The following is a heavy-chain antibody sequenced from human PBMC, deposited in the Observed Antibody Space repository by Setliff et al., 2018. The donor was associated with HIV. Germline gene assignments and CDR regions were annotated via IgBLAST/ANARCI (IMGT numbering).Heavy chain of an antibody. D-gene: IGHD3-10*01. J-gene: IGHJ3*01. Sequence: SETLSLTCTVSGGSISSSSYYWGWIRQPPGKGLEWIGSIYYSGSTNYNPSLESRVTISLDTSKNQFSLRLTSVTAADTAVYYCARVRSYGSAYDAFDVWGPGTMVTVSS. CDR3: ARVRSYGSAYDAFDV. CDR2: IYYSGST. V-gene: IGHV4-39*07. CDR1: GGSISSSSYY.